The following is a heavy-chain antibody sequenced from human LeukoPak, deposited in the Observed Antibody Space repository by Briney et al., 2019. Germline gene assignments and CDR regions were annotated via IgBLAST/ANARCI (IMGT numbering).Heavy chain of an antibody. D-gene: IGHD2-8*01. V-gene: IGHV3-23*01. Sequence: GGSLRLSCAASGFTFSSYAMSWVRQAPAKGLEWVSAISGSGGSTYYADSVKGRFTISRDNSKNTLYLQMNSLRAEDTAVYYCAVFMPHCTNGVCYDYWGQGTLVTVSS. CDR3: AVFMPHCTNGVCYDY. CDR2: ISGSGGST. CDR1: GFTFSSYA. J-gene: IGHJ4*02.